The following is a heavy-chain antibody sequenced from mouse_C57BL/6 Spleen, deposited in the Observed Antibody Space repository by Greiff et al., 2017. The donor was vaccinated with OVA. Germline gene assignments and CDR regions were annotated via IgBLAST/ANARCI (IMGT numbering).Heavy chain of an antibody. CDR2: IDPAHGNT. V-gene: IGHV14-3*01. CDR1: GFNIKNTY. J-gene: IGHJ2*01. CDR3: AAYGYDWRYFDY. Sequence: VQLQQSVAELVRPGASVKLSCTASGFNIKNTYMHWVKQRPEQGLEWIGRIDPAHGNTKYAPKFQGKATITADTSSNTAYLQHSSLTSEDTAIYDSAAYGYDWRYFDYWGQGTTLTVSS. D-gene: IGHD2-2*01.